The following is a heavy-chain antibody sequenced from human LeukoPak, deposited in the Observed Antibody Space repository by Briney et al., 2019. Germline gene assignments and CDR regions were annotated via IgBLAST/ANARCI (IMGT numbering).Heavy chain of an antibody. CDR1: GFTFSSYG. D-gene: IGHD3-22*01. J-gene: IGHJ4*02. Sequence: GGSLRLSCAASGFTFSSYGMHWVRQAPGKGLEWVAVISYDGSSKYYADSVKGRFTISRDNSKNTLYLQMNSLRAEDTAVYYCAKDQYYYDSSGLFDYWGQGTLVTVSS. V-gene: IGHV3-30*18. CDR3: AKDQYYYDSSGLFDY. CDR2: ISYDGSSK.